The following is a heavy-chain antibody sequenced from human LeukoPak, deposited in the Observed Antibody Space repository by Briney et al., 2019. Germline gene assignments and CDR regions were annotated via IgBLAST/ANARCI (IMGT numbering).Heavy chain of an antibody. CDR2: IIPIFGTA. D-gene: IGHD3-3*01. CDR3: AREGFLEWLNAFDI. CDR1: GGTFSSYA. Sequence: SVKVSCKASGGTFSSYAISWVRQAPGQGLEWMGGIIPIFGTANYAQKFQGRVTITADESTSTAYMELRSLRSDDTAVYYCAREGFLEWLNAFDIWGQGTMVTVS. V-gene: IGHV1-69*13. J-gene: IGHJ3*02.